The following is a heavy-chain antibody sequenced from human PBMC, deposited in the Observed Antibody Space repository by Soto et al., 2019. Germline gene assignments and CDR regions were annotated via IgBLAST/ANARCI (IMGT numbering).Heavy chain of an antibody. CDR1: GYTFTNYG. CDR3: ARVRQLVVYFYYYMDV. CDR2: ISAYHGDT. D-gene: IGHD6-6*01. J-gene: IGHJ6*03. Sequence: QVQLLQSGAEVKKPGASVKVSCKASGYTFTNYGITWVRQAPGQGLEWMGWISAYHGDTHNTQRLQGRVTMTTDTATSTADMERRGLRSDDTAVYYCARVRQLVVYFYYYMDVWGKGTTVTVSS. V-gene: IGHV1-18*01.